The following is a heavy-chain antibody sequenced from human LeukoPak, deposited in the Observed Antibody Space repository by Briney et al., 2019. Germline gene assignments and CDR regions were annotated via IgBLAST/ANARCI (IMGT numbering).Heavy chain of an antibody. D-gene: IGHD1-1*01. CDR1: GFTFSESL. J-gene: IGHJ4*02. CDR3: AKGKRYPDY. Sequence: GVSLRLSCVVSGFTFSESLMSWVRQAPGKGLGWVASLNLDGSDKYYVDSVKGRFTISRDNAKNSLYLQMDSLRVEDTAVYYCAKGKRYPDYWGQGTLVTVSS. CDR2: LNLDGSDK. V-gene: IGHV3-7*03.